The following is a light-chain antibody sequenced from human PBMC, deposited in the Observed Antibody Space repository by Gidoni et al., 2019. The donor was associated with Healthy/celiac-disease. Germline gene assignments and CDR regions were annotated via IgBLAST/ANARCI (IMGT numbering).Light chain of an antibody. CDR1: QSISSN. J-gene: IGKJ1*01. V-gene: IGKV3-15*01. Sequence: IVMTQFLATLSVSPGERATLSCRASQSISSNLAWYQQKPGQAPRLPIYDASTRATGIPARFSGSGSGTEFTLTISSLQSEDFVIYYCQQYNNWPRTFGQGTKVEIK. CDR3: QQYNNWPRT. CDR2: DAS.